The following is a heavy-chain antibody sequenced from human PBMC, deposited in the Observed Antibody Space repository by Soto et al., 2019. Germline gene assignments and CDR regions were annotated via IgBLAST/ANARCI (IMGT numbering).Heavy chain of an antibody. J-gene: IGHJ3*02. CDR2: IYPGDSDT. Sequence: GESLKISCKGSGYSFTSYWIGWVRQMPGKGLEWVGIIYPGDSDTRYSPSFQGQVTISADKSISTAYLQWSSLKASDTAMYYCARQFPDSSSSANCDAFDIWGQGTMVTVSS. CDR3: ARQFPDSSSSANCDAFDI. D-gene: IGHD6-6*01. CDR1: GYSFTSYW. V-gene: IGHV5-51*01.